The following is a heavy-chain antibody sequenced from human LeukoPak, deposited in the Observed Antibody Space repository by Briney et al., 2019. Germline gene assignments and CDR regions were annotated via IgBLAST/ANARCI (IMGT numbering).Heavy chain of an antibody. CDR3: AKDWLVVVALLFDY. CDR1: GFTFSSYA. Sequence: GGSLRLSCAASGFTFSSYAMSWVRQAPGKGLEWVSAISGSGGSTYYADSVKGRFTISRDNSKNTLYLQMDSLRAEDTAVYYCAKDWLVVVALLFDYWGQGTLVTVSS. V-gene: IGHV3-23*01. J-gene: IGHJ4*02. D-gene: IGHD2-15*01. CDR2: ISGSGGST.